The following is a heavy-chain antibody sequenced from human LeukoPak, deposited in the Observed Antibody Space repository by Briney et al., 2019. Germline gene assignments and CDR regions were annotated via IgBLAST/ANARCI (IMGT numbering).Heavy chain of an antibody. Sequence: SETLSLTCIVSGGSISSYYWSWIRQPPGKGLEWIGYIYYSGSTYYNLSLKSRVTISVDQSKNQFSLKLSSVTAADTAEYYCARMSYESSGYYGSFDYWGQGTLVTVSS. D-gene: IGHD3-22*01. CDR1: GGSISSYY. CDR3: ARMSYESSGYYGSFDY. J-gene: IGHJ4*02. CDR2: IYYSGST. V-gene: IGHV4-59*01.